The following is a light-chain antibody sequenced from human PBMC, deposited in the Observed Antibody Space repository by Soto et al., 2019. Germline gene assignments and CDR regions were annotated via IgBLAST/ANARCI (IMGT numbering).Light chain of an antibody. CDR1: QSITTW. Sequence: DIQMTQSPSTLSASVGDRVVITCRASQSITTWLAWYQQTPGKAPNLLIYDASTLERGVPSRFSGTGSGTEFTLTIDRLQPDDFATYYCQQYHTSSITFGQGTRREIK. CDR2: DAS. CDR3: QQYHTSSIT. V-gene: IGKV1-5*01. J-gene: IGKJ5*01.